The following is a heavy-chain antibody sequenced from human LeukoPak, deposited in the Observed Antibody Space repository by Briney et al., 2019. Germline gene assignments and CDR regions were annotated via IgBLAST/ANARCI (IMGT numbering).Heavy chain of an antibody. D-gene: IGHD3-10*01. CDR1: GYTFTGYY. J-gene: IGHJ6*03. CDR2: INPNSGGT. V-gene: IGHV1-2*02. CDR3: ARLYYYGSGSSGDYMDV. Sequence: ASVKVSCKASGYTFTGYYMHWVRPAPGQGLEWMGWINPNSGGTNYAQKFQGGVTMTRDTSISTAYMELSRLRSDDTAVYYCARLYYYGSGSSGDYMDVWGKGTTVTVSS.